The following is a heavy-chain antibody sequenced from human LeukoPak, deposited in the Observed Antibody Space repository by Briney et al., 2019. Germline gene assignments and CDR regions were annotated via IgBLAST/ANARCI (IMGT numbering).Heavy chain of an antibody. CDR3: ARESATDYYYYGMDV. J-gene: IGHJ6*02. V-gene: IGHV3-53*01. Sequence: PGGSLRLSCAASGFTLSSNYMSWVRQAPGKGLEWVSVIYSGGSTYYADSVKGRFTISRDNSKNTLYLQMNSLRAEDTAVYYCARESATDYYYYGMDVWGQGTTVTVSS. CDR2: IYSGGST. CDR1: GFTLSSNY.